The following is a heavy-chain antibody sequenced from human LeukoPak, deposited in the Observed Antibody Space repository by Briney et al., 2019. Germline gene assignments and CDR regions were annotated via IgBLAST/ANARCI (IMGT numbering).Heavy chain of an antibody. J-gene: IGHJ4*02. Sequence: PGGSLRLSCAASGFTFSSYTMHWVRQAPGKGLEWVAVILYDGSNKYYADSVKGRFTISRDNSKNTLYLQMNSLRAEDTAVYYCAKDSSSGCFDYWGQGTLVTVSS. CDR2: ILYDGSNK. V-gene: IGHV3-30*04. CDR1: GFTFSSYT. D-gene: IGHD6-19*01. CDR3: AKDSSSGCFDY.